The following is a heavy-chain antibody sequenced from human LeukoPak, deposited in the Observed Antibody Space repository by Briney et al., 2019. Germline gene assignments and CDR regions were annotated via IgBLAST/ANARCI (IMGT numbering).Heavy chain of an antibody. CDR3: AKDRRGNAPRGAFDI. Sequence: GGSLRLSCTASGFTFGDYAMSWVRQAPGKGLEWVSAISGGGGATFYADSVKGRFTISRDNSKNTLYLQMNGLRAEDTAVYYCAKDRRGNAPRGAFDIWGQGTMVTVSS. CDR1: GFTFGDYA. CDR2: ISGGGGAT. V-gene: IGHV3-23*01. J-gene: IGHJ3*02. D-gene: IGHD1-1*01.